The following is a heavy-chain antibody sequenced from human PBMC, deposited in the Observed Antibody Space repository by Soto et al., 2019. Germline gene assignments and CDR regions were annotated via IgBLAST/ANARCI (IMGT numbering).Heavy chain of an antibody. CDR3: ASPRRGYSYGIHYGMDV. CDR2: IYYSGST. D-gene: IGHD5-18*01. J-gene: IGHJ6*02. CDR1: GGSISSSSYY. Sequence: SETLSLSCTVSGGSISSSSYYWGWIRQPPGKGLEWIGSIYYSGSTYYNPSLKSRVTISVDTSKNQFSLKLSSVNAADTAVYYCASPRRGYSYGIHYGMDVWGQGTTVTVSS. V-gene: IGHV4-39*01.